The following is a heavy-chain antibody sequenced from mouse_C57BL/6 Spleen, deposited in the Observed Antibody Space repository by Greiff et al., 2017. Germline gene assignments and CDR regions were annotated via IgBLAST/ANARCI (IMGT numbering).Heavy chain of an antibody. CDR3: AREGDEYDRFAY. Sequence: QVQLQQPGAELVKPGASVKMSCKASGYTFTSYWITWVKQRPGQGLEWIGDIYPGSGSTNYNGKFKSKATLTVDTSSSTAYMQLSSLTSEDSAVYYGAREGDEYDRFAYWGQGTLVTVSA. V-gene: IGHV1-55*01. D-gene: IGHD2-4*01. CDR1: GYTFTSYW. CDR2: IYPGSGST. J-gene: IGHJ3*01.